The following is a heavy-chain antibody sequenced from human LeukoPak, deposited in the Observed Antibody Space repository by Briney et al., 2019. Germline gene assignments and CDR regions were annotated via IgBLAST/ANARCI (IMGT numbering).Heavy chain of an antibody. CDR2: ISYVGSNK. CDR3: AKDRGVVVATSGMDV. J-gene: IGHJ6*02. D-gene: IGHD2-15*01. CDR1: GFTFSSYG. V-gene: IGHV3-30*18. Sequence: PGGSLRLSCAASGFTFSSYGMHWVRQAPGKGLEWVAVISYVGSNKYYAGSVKGRFTISRDNSKNTLYLQMNSLRAEDTAVYYCAKDRGVVVATSGMDVWGQGTTVTVSS.